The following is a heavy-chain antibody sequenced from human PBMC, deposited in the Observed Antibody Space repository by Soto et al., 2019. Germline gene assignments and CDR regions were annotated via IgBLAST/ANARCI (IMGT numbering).Heavy chain of an antibody. CDR2: INHSGST. D-gene: IGHD6-13*01. CDR1: RGSFSGYY. V-gene: IGHV4-34*01. J-gene: IGHJ4*02. CDR3: ARPAIAAAVSAFDY. Sequence: QVQLQQWGAGLLKPSETLSLTCAVYRGSFSGYYWSWIRQSPGKGREWIGEINHSGSTNYNPSLKSRVTISVDTSKNQFSLKLSSVIAAATAVYYCARPAIAAAVSAFDYWGQGTLVTVTS.